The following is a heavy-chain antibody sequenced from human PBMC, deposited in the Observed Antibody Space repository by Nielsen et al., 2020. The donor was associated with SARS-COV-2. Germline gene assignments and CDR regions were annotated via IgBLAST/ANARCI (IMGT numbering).Heavy chain of an antibody. J-gene: IGHJ5*02. V-gene: IGHV3-73*01. CDR2: IRSYANDYAT. CDR3: AKASKGVKLVAWFDP. Sequence: GESLKISCVASGFTFSGSAMHWIRQASGKGLEWIGRIRSYANDYATAYAVSVKGRFTISRDDSKNPAYLQMNSLKTEDTAVYYCAKASKGVKLVAWFDPWGQGTLVTVSS. D-gene: IGHD4-11*01. CDR1: GFTFSGSA.